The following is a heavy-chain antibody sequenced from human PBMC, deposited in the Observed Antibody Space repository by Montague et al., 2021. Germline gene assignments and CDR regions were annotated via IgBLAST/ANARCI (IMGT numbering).Heavy chain of an antibody. CDR1: GFTFSNYW. Sequence: SLRLSCAASGFTFSNYWMSWVRQAPGKGLEWVANIKQDGSEKHYVDSVKGRFTISRDNAKNSQYLQMNSLRAEDTAVYFCARDQGQGYCGGDCYVGLDYWGQGTLVTVSS. D-gene: IGHD2-21*01. CDR2: IKQDGSEK. CDR3: ARDQGQGYCGGDCYVGLDY. V-gene: IGHV3-7*01. J-gene: IGHJ4*02.